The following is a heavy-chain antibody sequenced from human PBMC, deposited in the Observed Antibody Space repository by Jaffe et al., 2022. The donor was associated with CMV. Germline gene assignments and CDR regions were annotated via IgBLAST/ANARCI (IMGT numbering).Heavy chain of an antibody. D-gene: IGHD3-22*01. CDR3: ARQRTYYYDSSGSGWGY. CDR2: IYYSGST. V-gene: IGHV4-39*01. J-gene: IGHJ4*02. Sequence: QLQLQESGPGLVKPSETLSLTCTVSGGSISSSSYYWGWIRQPPGKGLEWIGSIYYSGSTYYNPSLKSRVTISVDTSKNQFSLKLSSVTAADTAVYYCARQRTYYYDSSGSGWGYWGQGTLVTVSS. CDR1: GGSISSSSYY.